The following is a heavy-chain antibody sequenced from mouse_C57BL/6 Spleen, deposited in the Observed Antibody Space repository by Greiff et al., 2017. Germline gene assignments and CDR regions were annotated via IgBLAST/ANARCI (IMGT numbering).Heavy chain of an antibody. V-gene: IGHV1-64*01. CDR2: IHPNSGST. J-gene: IGHJ3*01. CDR3: AREGAAQALFAY. Sequence: QVQLQQPGAELVKPGASVKSSCKASGYTFTSYWMHWVKQRPGQGLEWIGMIHPNSGSTNYNEKFKSKATLTVDKSSSTAYMQLSSLTSEDSAVYYCAREGAAQALFAYWGQGTLVTVSA. CDR1: GYTFTSYW. D-gene: IGHD3-2*02.